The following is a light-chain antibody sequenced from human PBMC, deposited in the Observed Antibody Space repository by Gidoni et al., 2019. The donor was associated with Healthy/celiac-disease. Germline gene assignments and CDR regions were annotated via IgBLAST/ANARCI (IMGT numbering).Light chain of an antibody. CDR2: AAS. Sequence: DIQMTQPPSSVSASVGDRVTITCRASQGISRWLAWYQQKPGKAPKLLIYAASSLQSGGPSRFSGSGSGTDFTLTISSLQPEDFATYYCQQANSFPLTFGGGTKVEIK. CDR1: QGISRW. J-gene: IGKJ4*01. CDR3: QQANSFPLT. V-gene: IGKV1-12*01.